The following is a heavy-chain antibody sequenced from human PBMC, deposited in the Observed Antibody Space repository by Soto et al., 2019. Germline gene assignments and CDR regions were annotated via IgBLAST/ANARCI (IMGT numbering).Heavy chain of an antibody. D-gene: IGHD4-17*01. Sequence: GASVKVSCKASGYTFTSYDINWVRQATGQGLEWMGWMNPNSGNTGYAQKFQGRVTMTRNTSISTAYMELSSLRSEDTAVYYCARAEGYGDYGLDYYYGMDVWGQGTTVTVSS. CDR3: ARAEGYGDYGLDYYYGMDV. V-gene: IGHV1-8*01. CDR1: GYTFTSYD. CDR2: MNPNSGNT. J-gene: IGHJ6*02.